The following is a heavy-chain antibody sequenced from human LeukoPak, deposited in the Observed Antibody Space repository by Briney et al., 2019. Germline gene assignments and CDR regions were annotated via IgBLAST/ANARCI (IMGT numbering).Heavy chain of an antibody. J-gene: IGHJ4*02. CDR2: IYYSGST. CDR1: GGSVSSGSYY. Sequence: SETLSLTCTVSGGSVSSGSYYWSWIRQPPGKGLEWIGYIYYSGSTNYNPSLKSRVTISVDTSKNQFSLKLSSVTAADPAVYYCAREGGYSGYDYWYWGQGTLVTVSS. CDR3: AREGGYSGYDYWY. V-gene: IGHV4-61*01. D-gene: IGHD5-12*01.